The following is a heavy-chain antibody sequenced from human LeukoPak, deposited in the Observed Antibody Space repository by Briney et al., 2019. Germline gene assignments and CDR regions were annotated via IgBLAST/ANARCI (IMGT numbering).Heavy chain of an antibody. CDR1: GYTFSGSA. CDR2: IRSKANSYAT. Sequence: GGSLRHSCAASGYTFSGSAMHWVRQASGKGLEWVGRIRSKANSYATAYAASVKGRFTISRDDSKNTAYLQMNSLKTEDTAVYYCTGWIAARPFDYWGQGTLVTVSS. D-gene: IGHD6-6*01. V-gene: IGHV3-73*01. J-gene: IGHJ4*02. CDR3: TGWIAARPFDY.